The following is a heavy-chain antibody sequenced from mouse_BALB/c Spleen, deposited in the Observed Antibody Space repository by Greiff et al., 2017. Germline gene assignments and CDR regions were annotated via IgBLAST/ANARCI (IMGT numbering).Heavy chain of an antibody. CDR3: ARSYYYGSSPWYFDV. D-gene: IGHD1-1*01. V-gene: IGHV7-3*02. J-gene: IGHJ1*01. Sequence: EVMLVESGGGLVQPGGSLRLSCATSGFTFTDYYMSWVRQPPGKALEWLGFIRNKANGYTTEYSASVKGRFTISRDNSQSILYLQMNTLRAEDSATYYCARSYYYGSSPWYFDVWGAGTTVTVSS. CDR1: GFTFTDYY. CDR2: IRNKANGYTT.